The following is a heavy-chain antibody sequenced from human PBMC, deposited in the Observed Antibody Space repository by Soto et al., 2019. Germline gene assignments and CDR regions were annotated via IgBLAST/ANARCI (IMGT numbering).Heavy chain of an antibody. V-gene: IGHV5-51*01. CDR3: ARHGGVAAAGYYYYYGMDV. CDR1: GYSFTSDW. Sequence: PWESLKSSCKGSGYSFTSDWIGWVRQMPGKGLEWMGIIYPGDSDTRYSPSFQGQVTISADKSISTAYLQWSSLKASDTAMYYCARHGGVAAAGYYYYYGMDVWGQGTTVTVSS. D-gene: IGHD6-13*01. J-gene: IGHJ6*02. CDR2: IYPGDSDT.